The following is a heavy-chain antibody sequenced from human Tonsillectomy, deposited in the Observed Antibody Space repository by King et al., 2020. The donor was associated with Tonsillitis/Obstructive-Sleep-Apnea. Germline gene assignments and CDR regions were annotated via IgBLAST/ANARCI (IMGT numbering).Heavy chain of an antibody. D-gene: IGHD3-22*01. CDR1: GYSFTSYW. CDR2: IDPSDSYT. CDR3: ARRYYYDSSGYCLDY. Sequence: VQLVESGAEVKKPGESLSISCKGSGYSFTSYWISWVRQMPGKGLEWMGRIDPSDSYTNYSPSFQGHVTISADKSISTAYLQWSSLKASDTAMYYCARRYYYDSSGYCLDYWGQGTLVTVSS. V-gene: IGHV5-10-1*03. J-gene: IGHJ4*02.